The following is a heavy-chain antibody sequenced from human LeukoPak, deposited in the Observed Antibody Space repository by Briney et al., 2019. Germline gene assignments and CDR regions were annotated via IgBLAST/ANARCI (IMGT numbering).Heavy chain of an antibody. V-gene: IGHV1-69*04. CDR1: VGTFSTYT. D-gene: IGHD5-24*01. J-gene: IGHJ4*02. Sequence: SVSLSCKASVGTFSTYTISWVRPATGQGLEWMGRIIPILGIANYANKFQGRVTNTADKSTSTAYKELSSLRSEDTAGYYGAREYGKWLQLFDYWGQGTLVTVSS. CDR3: AREYGKWLQLFDY. CDR2: IIPILGIA.